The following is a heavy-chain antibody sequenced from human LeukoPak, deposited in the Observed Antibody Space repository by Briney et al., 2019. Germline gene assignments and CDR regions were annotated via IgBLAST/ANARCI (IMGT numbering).Heavy chain of an antibody. CDR3: ARHFIARVAVAGNWFDP. J-gene: IGHJ5*02. Sequence: SETLSLTCTVSGGSISSYYWSWIRQPPGKGLEWSGYIYYSGSTNYNPSLKSRVTISVDTSKNQFSLKLSSVTAADTAVYYCARHFIARVAVAGNWFDPWGQGTLVTVSS. CDR2: IYYSGST. D-gene: IGHD6-19*01. V-gene: IGHV4-59*08. CDR1: GGSISSYY.